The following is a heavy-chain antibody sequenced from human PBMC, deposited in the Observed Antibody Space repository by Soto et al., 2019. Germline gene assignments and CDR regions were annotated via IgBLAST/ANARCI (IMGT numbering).Heavy chain of an antibody. CDR2: ISGSGGTT. J-gene: IGHJ6*02. Sequence: GGSLRLSYAASGFTFSIYSISWVRQGPGNGLEWVAAISGSGGTTYYADSVKRRFTTSRDNPKNTLYLQMNRLRAEDTDVYYCAKGIYDYVWGSYRSDYYYGMDVWGQGTTVTVSS. CDR1: GFTFSIYS. V-gene: IGHV3-23*01. CDR3: AKGIYDYVWGSYRSDYYYGMDV. D-gene: IGHD3-16*02.